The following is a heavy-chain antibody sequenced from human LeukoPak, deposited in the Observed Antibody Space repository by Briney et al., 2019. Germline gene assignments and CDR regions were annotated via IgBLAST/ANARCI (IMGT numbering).Heavy chain of an antibody. V-gene: IGHV3-15*01. CDR2: INTKTEGATT. D-gene: IGHD3-3*01. CDR1: GFTFSGTW. CDR3: TTEFWYYFNN. J-gene: IGHJ4*02. Sequence: GGSLRLSCAGSGFTFSGTWVNWVRQAPGEGLEWVARINTKTEGATTTYGAPAKGRFTISRDDSKSTLYLDTNSLKTEDTAVYYCTTEFWYYFNNWGQGTLVTVSS.